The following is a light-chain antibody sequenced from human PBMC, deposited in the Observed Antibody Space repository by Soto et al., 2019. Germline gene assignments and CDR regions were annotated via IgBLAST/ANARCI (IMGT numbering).Light chain of an antibody. J-gene: IGKJ3*01. V-gene: IGKV1-39*01. CDR2: TAS. CDR3: QQSYRNPRT. CDR1: QSVNTY. Sequence: DIQMTQSPSSLSASVGYRVTITCRASQSVNTYLNWYQQKPGTAPKLLIYTASTLQSGVPPRFSGSGSGTDFTLTISSLQPEDFATYYCQQSYRNPRTFGPGTKVEIK.